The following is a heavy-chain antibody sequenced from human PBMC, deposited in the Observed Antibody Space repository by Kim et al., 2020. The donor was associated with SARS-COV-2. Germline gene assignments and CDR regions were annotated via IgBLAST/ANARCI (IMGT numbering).Heavy chain of an antibody. D-gene: IGHD3-10*01. Sequence: ASVKVSCKASGYTFTSYAMNWVRQAPGQGIEWMGWINTNTGNPTYAQGFTGRFVFSLDTSVSTAYLQISSLKAEDTAVYYCAREKFKVRGVIRSGCGYWGQGTLVTVSS. CDR1: GYTFTSYA. J-gene: IGHJ4*02. V-gene: IGHV7-4-1*02. CDR2: INTNTGNP. CDR3: AREKFKVRGVIRSGCGY.